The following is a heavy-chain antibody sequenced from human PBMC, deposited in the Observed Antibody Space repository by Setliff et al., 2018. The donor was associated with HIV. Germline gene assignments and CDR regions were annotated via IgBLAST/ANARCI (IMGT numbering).Heavy chain of an antibody. CDR1: GGTFRSHE. CDR3: ARGPKGSSGYAGDY. D-gene: IGHD3-22*01. Sequence: GASVKVSCKASGGTFRSHEISWVRQAPGQGLEWMGGIVPILNTGNYAPKFQGRVTITADESTTTAYMELSSLRSEDTAVYYCARGPKGSSGYAGDYWGQGTLVTSPQ. J-gene: IGHJ4*02. CDR2: IVPILNTG. V-gene: IGHV1-69*13.